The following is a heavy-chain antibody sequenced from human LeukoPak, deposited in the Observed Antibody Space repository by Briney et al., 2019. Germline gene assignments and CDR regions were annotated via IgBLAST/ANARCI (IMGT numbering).Heavy chain of an antibody. V-gene: IGHV4-34*01. CDR3: ARKAARYFDY. D-gene: IGHD6-6*01. J-gene: IGHJ4*02. Sequence: SETLSLTCAVSGGPFSGYYWTWIRQSPGKGLEWIGEIDHSGGTHNNPSLRSRVTISVDTSKSQFSLKLTSVTAADTAVYYCARKAARYFDYWGQGTLVTVSS. CDR2: IDHSGGT. CDR1: GGPFSGYY.